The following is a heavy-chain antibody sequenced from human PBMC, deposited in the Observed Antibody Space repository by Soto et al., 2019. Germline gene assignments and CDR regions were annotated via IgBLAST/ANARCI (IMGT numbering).Heavy chain of an antibody. Sequence: PGGSLRLSCAASGFTFSSYEMNWVRQAPGKGLEWVSYISSSGSTIYYADSVKGRFTISRDNAKNSLYLQMNSLRAEDTAVYYCARGDGITMVRGVILNWFDPWGQGTLVTVSS. J-gene: IGHJ5*02. CDR3: ARGDGITMVRGVILNWFDP. V-gene: IGHV3-48*03. CDR1: GFTFSSYE. D-gene: IGHD3-10*01. CDR2: ISSSGSTI.